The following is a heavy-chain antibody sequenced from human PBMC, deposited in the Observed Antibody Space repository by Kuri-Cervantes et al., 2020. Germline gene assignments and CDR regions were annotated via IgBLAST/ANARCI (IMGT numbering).Heavy chain of an antibody. V-gene: IGHV3-23*01. CDR3: ARGKDYDPYYFDY. Sequence: GESLKISCAASGFTFSSYAMSWVRQAPGKGLEWVSAISGSGGSTYYADSVKGRFTISRENAKNSLYLQMNSLRAGDTAVYYCARGKDYDPYYFDYWGQGTLVTVSS. CDR2: ISGSGGST. J-gene: IGHJ4*02. CDR1: GFTFSSYA. D-gene: IGHD4-17*01.